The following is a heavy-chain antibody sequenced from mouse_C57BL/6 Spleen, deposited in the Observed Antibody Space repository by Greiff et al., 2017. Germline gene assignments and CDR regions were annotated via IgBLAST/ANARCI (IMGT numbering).Heavy chain of an antibody. V-gene: IGHV1-69*01. D-gene: IGHD1-1*01. CDR3: ARYGGGRDY. CDR2: IDPSDSYT. Sequence: VQLQQPGAELVMPGASVKLSCKASGYTFTSYWMHWVKQRPGQGLEWIGEIDPSDSYTNYNQKFKGKSTLTVDKSSSTAYMQLSSLTSEDSAVYYCARYGGGRDYWGQGTTLTVSS. CDR1: GYTFTSYW. J-gene: IGHJ2*01.